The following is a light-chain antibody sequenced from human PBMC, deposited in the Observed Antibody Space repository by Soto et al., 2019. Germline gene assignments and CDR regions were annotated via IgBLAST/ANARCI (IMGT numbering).Light chain of an antibody. J-gene: IGLJ3*02. V-gene: IGLV2-8*01. CDR2: EGT. Sequence: SALTQPPSASGSPGQSVTISCTGTSSDVGAYNYVSWYQQHAGKAPKLVSYEGTKRPSGLPDRFSRSKSANTPSLTVSGLQAADEADYYCSSFASSNTWVFGGGTKLTVL. CDR1: SSDVGAYNY. CDR3: SSFASSNTWV.